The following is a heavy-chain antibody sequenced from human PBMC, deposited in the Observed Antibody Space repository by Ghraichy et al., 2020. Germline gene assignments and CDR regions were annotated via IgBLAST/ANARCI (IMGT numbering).Heavy chain of an antibody. V-gene: IGHV4-4*02. D-gene: IGHD1-26*01. CDR1: GGFISSSNW. CDR3: ARKTGSYYYWYFDL. Sequence: SETLSLTCAVSGGFISSSNWWSWVRQPPGKGLEWIGEIYHSGSTNYNPSLKSRVTISVDKSKNQFSLKLSSVTAADTAVYYCARKTGSYYYWYFDLWGRGTLVTVSS. CDR2: IYHSGST. J-gene: IGHJ2*01.